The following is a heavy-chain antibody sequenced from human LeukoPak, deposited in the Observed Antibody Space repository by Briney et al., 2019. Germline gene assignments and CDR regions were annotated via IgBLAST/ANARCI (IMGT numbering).Heavy chain of an antibody. CDR2: INSDGSRT. V-gene: IGHV3-74*01. CDR3: VRAMGSIVDF. D-gene: IGHD6-6*01. Sequence: GGSPRLSCAASGSTFGNDWMHWVRQAPGKGLVWVSRINSDGSRTNYADSVKGRFTISRDNAKNTLFLQMSSLRAEDTGIYYCVRAMGSIVDFWGQGTLVTVSS. CDR1: GSTFGNDW. J-gene: IGHJ4*02.